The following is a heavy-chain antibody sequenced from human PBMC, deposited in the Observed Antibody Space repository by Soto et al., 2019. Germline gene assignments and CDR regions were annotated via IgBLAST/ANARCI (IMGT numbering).Heavy chain of an antibody. CDR2: INHSGST. Sequence: SETLSLTCAVYGGSFSGYYWSWIRQPPGKGLEWIGEINHSGSTNYNPSLKSRVTISVDTSKNQFSLKLSSVTAADTAVYYCARGRSRLLWFGESFDYWGQGTLVTVSS. CDR1: GGSFSGYY. J-gene: IGHJ4*02. CDR3: ARGRSRLLWFGESFDY. D-gene: IGHD3-10*01. V-gene: IGHV4-34*01.